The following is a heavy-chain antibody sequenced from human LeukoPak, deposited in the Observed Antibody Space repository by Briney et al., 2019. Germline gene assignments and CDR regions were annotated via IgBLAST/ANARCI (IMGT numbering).Heavy chain of an antibody. V-gene: IGHV1-18*01. CDR2: ISTYNGNT. CDR1: GYTFTSYG. CDR3: ARVIRGIRFLEWWMDY. D-gene: IGHD3-3*01. Sequence: ASVKVSCKASGYTFTSYGISWVRQAPGQGLEWMGRISTYNGNTNYAQKLQGRVTMTTDTSTSTAYMELRSLRSDDTAVYYCARVIRGIRFLEWWMDYWGQGTLVTVSS. J-gene: IGHJ4*02.